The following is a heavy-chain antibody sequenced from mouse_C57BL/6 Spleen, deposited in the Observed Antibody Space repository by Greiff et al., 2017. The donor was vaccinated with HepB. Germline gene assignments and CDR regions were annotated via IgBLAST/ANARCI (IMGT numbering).Heavy chain of an antibody. CDR3: AREVGGTMVTSWFAY. V-gene: IGHV1-76*01. J-gene: IGHJ3*01. Sequence: VQLQQSGAELVRPGASVKLSCKASGYTFTDYYINWVKQRPGQGLEWIARIYPGSGNTYYNEKFKGKATLTAEKSSSTAYMQLSSLTSEDSAVYFCAREVGGTMVTSWFAYWGQGTLVTVSA. D-gene: IGHD2-1*01. CDR1: GYTFTDYY. CDR2: IYPGSGNT.